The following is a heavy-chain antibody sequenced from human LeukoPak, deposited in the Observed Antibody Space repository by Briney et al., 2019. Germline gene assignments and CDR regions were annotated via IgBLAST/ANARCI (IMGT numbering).Heavy chain of an antibody. CDR2: ISAYNGNT. CDR3: ARSSSISITMIVVVGLGYFDY. J-gene: IGHJ4*02. D-gene: IGHD3-22*01. V-gene: IGHV1-18*01. Sequence: GASVKVSCKASGYTFTSYGISWVRQAPGQGLEWMGWISAYNGNTNYAQKLQGRVTMTTDTSTSTAYMELRSLRSDDTAVYYCARSSSISITMIVVVGLGYFDYWGQGTLVTVSS. CDR1: GYTFTSYG.